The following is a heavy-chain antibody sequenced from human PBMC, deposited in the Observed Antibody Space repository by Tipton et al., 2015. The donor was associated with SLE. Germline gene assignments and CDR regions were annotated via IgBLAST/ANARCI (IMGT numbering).Heavy chain of an antibody. D-gene: IGHD4-17*01. CDR1: GGSSSRDY. J-gene: IGHJ4*02. V-gene: IGHV4-59*01. CDR3: ERGGDRDHGDYVEHSLDY. Sequence: TLSLTCTVSGGSSSRDYWIWIRQPPGKGLEWIGNIYNSGSTKYNPSLESRVTISADTSKNQFSLKLASVTAADTAVYYCERGGDRDHGDYVEHSLDYWGQGTLVTASS. CDR2: IYNSGST.